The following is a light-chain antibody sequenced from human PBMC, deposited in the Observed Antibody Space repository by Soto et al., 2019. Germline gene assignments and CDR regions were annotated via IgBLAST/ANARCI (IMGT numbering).Light chain of an antibody. V-gene: IGKV3-11*01. CDR2: DAS. J-gene: IGKJ2*01. CDR1: QSVSSY. CDR3: QQRFNWPRFT. Sequence: EIVLTQSPATRSLSPGERATLSCRASQSVSSYLAWYQQKPGQAPRLLIYDASNRATGIPARFSGGGSGTDFTLTISSREPEDFAVYYCQQRFNWPRFTFGQGTKLEIK.